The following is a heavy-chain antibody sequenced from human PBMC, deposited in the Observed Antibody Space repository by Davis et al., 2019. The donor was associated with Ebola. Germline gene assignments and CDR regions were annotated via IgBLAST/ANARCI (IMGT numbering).Heavy chain of an antibody. V-gene: IGHV3-48*04. D-gene: IGHD3-9*01. CDR3: ARDAFSLSRYDTEDH. CDR1: GFTFSSYW. CDR2: ISGSATST. Sequence: GESLKISCAASGFTFSSYWMHWVRQAPGKGLEWVSYISGSATSTFYADSVKGRFTISRDNARDSLYLQMDSLRVEDTAIYYCARDAFSLSRYDTEDHWGQGTLVTVSS. J-gene: IGHJ4*02.